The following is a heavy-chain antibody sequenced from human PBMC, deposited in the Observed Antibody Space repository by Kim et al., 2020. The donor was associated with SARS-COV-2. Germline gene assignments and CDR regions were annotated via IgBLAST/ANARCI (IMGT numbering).Heavy chain of an antibody. D-gene: IGHD1-7*01. J-gene: IGHJ3*02. CDR3: ARASPISHATTKDAFDI. CDR2: INPSGGST. Sequence: ASVKVSCKASGYTFTSYYMHWVRQAPGQGLEWMGIINPSGGSTSYAQKFQGRVTMTRDTSTSTVYMELSSLRSEDTAVYYCARASPISHATTKDAFDIWGQGTMVTVSS. V-gene: IGHV1-46*01. CDR1: GYTFTSYY.